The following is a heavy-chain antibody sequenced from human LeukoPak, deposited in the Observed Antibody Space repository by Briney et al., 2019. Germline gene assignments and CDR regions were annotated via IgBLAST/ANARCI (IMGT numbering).Heavy chain of an antibody. CDR1: GGSISSSTYY. V-gene: IGHV4-39*07. CDR2: IYYSVST. J-gene: IGHJ4*02. D-gene: IGHD4-17*01. Sequence: TSETLSLTCTVSGGSISSSTYYWGWIRQPPGKGLEWIGSIYYSVSTYYNPSLKSRVTISVDTSKNQFSLKLSSVTAADTAVYYCASGAYGDYVYYFDYWGQGTLVTVSS. CDR3: ASGAYGDYVYYFDY.